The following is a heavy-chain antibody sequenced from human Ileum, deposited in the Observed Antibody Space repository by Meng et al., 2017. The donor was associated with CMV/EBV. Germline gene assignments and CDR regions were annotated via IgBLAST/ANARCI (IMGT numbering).Heavy chain of an antibody. CDR2: INPYNRRT. D-gene: IGHD3-3*01. CDR3: AKTRAGSTGTIFGVAPTNKYNFDS. CDR1: GFTFTNYG. Sequence: ASVKVSCKTSGFTFTNYGISWVRQAPGLGLEWLGWINPYNRRTNYAQKFQGRVTMTSDTSTTTAYMELTGLQSADTALYYCAKTRAGSTGTIFGVAPTNKYNFDSWGQGTLVTVSS. V-gene: IGHV1-18*01. J-gene: IGHJ4*02.